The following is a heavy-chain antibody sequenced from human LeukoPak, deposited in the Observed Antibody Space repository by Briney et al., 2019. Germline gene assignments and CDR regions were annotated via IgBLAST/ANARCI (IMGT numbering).Heavy chain of an antibody. CDR1: GGSLSGYY. D-gene: IGHD3-10*01. Sequence: SETLSLTCAVYGGSLSGYYWSWIRQPPGKGLEWIGEINHSGSTNYNPSFKSRVIISVDTSKNQFSLKLSSVTAADTAVYYCARGDGRFGELRVWFDPWGQGTLVTVSS. V-gene: IGHV4-34*01. CDR2: INHSGST. J-gene: IGHJ5*02. CDR3: ARGDGRFGELRVWFDP.